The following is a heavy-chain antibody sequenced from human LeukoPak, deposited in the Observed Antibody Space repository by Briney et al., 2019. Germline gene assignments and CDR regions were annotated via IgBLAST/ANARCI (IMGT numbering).Heavy chain of an antibody. CDR2: ISYDGSNK. D-gene: IGHD2-2*01. CDR3: ARDLDSHGVVPAALDY. J-gene: IGHJ4*02. Sequence: GGSLRLSCAASGFTFSNHGMHWVRQAPGKGLEWVAVISYDGSNKYYADSVKGRFTISRDNSENTLYLQMNSLRAEDTAVYYCARDLDSHGVVPAALDYWGQGTLVTVSS. V-gene: IGHV3-30*19. CDR1: GFTFSNHG.